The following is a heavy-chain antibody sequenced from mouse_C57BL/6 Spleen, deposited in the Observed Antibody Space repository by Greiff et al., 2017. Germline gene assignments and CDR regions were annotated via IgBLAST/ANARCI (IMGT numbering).Heavy chain of an antibody. J-gene: IGHJ1*03. CDR2: ISDGGSYT. CDR3: AREEGYFDV. V-gene: IGHV5-4*01. Sequence: EVQLVEPGGGLVKPGGSLKLSCAASGFTFSSYAMSWVRQTPEKRLEWVATISDGGSYTYYPDNVKGRFTISRDNAKNNLYLQMSHLKSEDTAMYYCAREEGYFDVWGTGTTVTVSS. CDR1: GFTFSSYA.